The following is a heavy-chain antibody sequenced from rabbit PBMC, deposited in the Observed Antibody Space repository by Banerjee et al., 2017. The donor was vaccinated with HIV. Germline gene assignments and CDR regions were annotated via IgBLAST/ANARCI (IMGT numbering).Heavy chain of an antibody. J-gene: IGHJ4*01. D-gene: IGHD1-1*01. CDR2: IYGGSSGST. CDR3: AREVTITYLDL. V-gene: IGHV1S40*01. Sequence: QSLEESGGDLVKPGASLTLTCTASGFSFSSSYYMCWVRQAPGKGLEWIACIYGGSSGSTYYASWAKGRFTISKTSSTTVTLQMTSLTAADTATYFCAREVTITYLDLWGPGTLVTVS. CDR1: GFSFSSSYY.